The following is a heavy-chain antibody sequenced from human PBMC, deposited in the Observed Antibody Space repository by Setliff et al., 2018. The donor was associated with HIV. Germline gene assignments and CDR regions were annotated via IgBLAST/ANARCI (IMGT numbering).Heavy chain of an antibody. CDR1: GGSFSDYY. CDR2: INHSGST. J-gene: IGHJ6*03. CDR3: ARGRITLVRGVTKPYYDYYMDV. V-gene: IGHV4-34*01. Sequence: PSETLSLTCAVYGGSFSDYYWSWIRQPPGKGLEWIGEINHSGSTNYNPSLKSRVTISVDTSKNQFSLKVNSVTAADTAVYYCARGRITLVRGVTKPYYDYYMDVWGKGTTVTVSS. D-gene: IGHD3-10*01.